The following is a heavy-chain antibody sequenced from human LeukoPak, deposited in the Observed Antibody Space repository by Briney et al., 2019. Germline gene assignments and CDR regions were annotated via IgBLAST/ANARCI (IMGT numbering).Heavy chain of an antibody. D-gene: IGHD1-26*01. Sequence: GGYVRLSCAASGFTFSSSTMTWVRRAPGKGLEWVSAINSGGDNTVYADYVKGRLTISRDNSKNTLYLQMNSLRAEDTAIYYCTKGGSYAPLDYWGQGTLVTVSS. CDR2: INSGGDNT. CDR1: GFTFSSST. V-gene: IGHV3-23*01. CDR3: TKGGSYAPLDY. J-gene: IGHJ4*02.